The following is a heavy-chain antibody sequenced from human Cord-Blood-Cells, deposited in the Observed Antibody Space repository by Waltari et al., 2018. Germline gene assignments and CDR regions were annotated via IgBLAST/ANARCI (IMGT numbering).Heavy chain of an antibody. D-gene: IGHD6-19*01. CDR2: SSSSSSYI. Sequence: EVQLVESGGGLVKPGGSLRLSCAASGFTFSSYSMNWVRQAPGEGLEWVSSSSSSSSYIYYADSVKGRFTISRDNAKNSLYLQMNSLRAEDTAVYYCARTSGWYAFDIWGQGTMVTVSS. J-gene: IGHJ3*02. CDR1: GFTFSSYS. V-gene: IGHV3-21*01. CDR3: ARTSGWYAFDI.